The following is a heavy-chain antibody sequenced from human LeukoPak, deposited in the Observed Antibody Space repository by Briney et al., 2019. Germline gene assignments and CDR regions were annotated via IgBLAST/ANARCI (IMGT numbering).Heavy chain of an antibody. D-gene: IGHD6-6*01. Sequence: GGSLRLSCPATGFTFRDCAMSWVRQAPGKGLEWVSGISKDGGTFYTDSEKGRFTISRDNSKNTLYLHMSSLGAADTAIYYCAKEIGAIGRPAVDYWGQGTLVTVSS. CDR2: ISKDGGT. CDR3: AKEIGAIGRPAVDY. J-gene: IGHJ4*02. CDR1: GFTFRDCA. V-gene: IGHV3-23*01.